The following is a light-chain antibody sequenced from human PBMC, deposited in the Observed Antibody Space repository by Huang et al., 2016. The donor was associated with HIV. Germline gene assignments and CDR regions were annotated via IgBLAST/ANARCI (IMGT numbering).Light chain of an antibody. J-gene: IGKJ4*01. Sequence: DIQMTQSPSSLSASVGDRVNITCQANQEISNYLNWYQQKPGKAPKLLIYGASNLEIGVPSRFSGSGSGTDFTVTISSLQPEDIATYYWQQYENLPLTFGGGTEVEI. CDR2: GAS. CDR1: QEISNY. CDR3: QQYENLPLT. V-gene: IGKV1-33*01.